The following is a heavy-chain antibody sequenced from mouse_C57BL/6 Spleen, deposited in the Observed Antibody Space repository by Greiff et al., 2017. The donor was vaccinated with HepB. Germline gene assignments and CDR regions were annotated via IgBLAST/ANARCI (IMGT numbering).Heavy chain of an antibody. V-gene: IGHV1-61*01. CDR1: GYTFTSYW. CDR2: IYPSDSET. J-gene: IGHJ3*01. CDR3: AREEERRFAY. Sequence: QVQLQQPGAELVRPGSSVKLSCKASGYTFTSYWMDWVKQRPGQGLEWIGNIYPSDSETHYNQKFKDKATLTVDKSSSTAYMQLSSLTSEDSAVYYCAREEERRFAYWGQGTLVTVSA.